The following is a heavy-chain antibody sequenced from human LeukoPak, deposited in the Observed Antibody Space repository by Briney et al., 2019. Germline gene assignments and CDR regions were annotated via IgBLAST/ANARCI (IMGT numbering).Heavy chain of an antibody. Sequence: PGGSLRLSCAASGFTFSSYAMSWVRQAPGKGLEWVSAISGSGGSTYYADSVKGRFTISRDNSKNTLYLQMNSLRAEDTAVYYCAKHEQGYSSGWYYYCGMDVWGQGTTVTVSS. V-gene: IGHV3-23*01. CDR2: ISGSGGST. J-gene: IGHJ6*02. CDR1: GFTFSSYA. D-gene: IGHD6-19*01. CDR3: AKHEQGYSSGWYYYCGMDV.